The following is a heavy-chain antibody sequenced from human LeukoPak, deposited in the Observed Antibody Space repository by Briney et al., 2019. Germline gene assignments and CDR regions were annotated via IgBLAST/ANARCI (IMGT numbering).Heavy chain of an antibody. Sequence: GGSLRLSCAASGFTFGSYTLNWVRQPPGGGLEWVSSIRGNSDDIHYADSVKGRFTISRDNAKNSLYLQMSSLRAEDTAVYYCAKEGNDNYYYYYYMDVWGKGTTVTVSS. CDR1: GFTFGSYT. CDR2: IRGNSDDI. CDR3: AKEGNDNYYYYYYMDV. J-gene: IGHJ6*03. D-gene: IGHD1-1*01. V-gene: IGHV3-21*01.